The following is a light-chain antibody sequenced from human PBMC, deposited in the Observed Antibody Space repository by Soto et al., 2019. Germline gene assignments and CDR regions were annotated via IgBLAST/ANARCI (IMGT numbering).Light chain of an antibody. J-gene: IGKJ2*01. Sequence: EIVLTQSPGTLSLSPGERATLSCRASQSVSSSYLSWYQQKPGQAPRLLIYAASSRVTGIPDRFSGSGSGTDFTLTISRLEPEDFAVYYCQQYGNSRYTFGQGTKLEIK. CDR3: QQYGNSRYT. CDR2: AAS. CDR1: QSVSSSY. V-gene: IGKV3-20*01.